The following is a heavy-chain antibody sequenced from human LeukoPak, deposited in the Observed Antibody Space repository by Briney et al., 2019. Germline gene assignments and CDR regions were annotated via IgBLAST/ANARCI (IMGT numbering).Heavy chain of an antibody. CDR3: ARDRNWNHRDYYYYYGMDV. J-gene: IGHJ6*02. CDR2: ISGSSTFT. Sequence: SGGSLRLSCAASGFTFSDYYMNCIRQAPGKGLEWVSYISGSSTFTNYADSVKGRFTISRDNAKNSLYLQMNSLRAEDTAVYYCARDRNWNHRDYYYYYGMDVWGQGTTATVSS. D-gene: IGHD1-14*01. CDR1: GFTFSDYY. V-gene: IGHV3-11*06.